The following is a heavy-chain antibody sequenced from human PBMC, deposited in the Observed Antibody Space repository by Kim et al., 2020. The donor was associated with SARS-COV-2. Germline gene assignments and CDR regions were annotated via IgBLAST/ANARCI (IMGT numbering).Heavy chain of an antibody. CDR3: ARDYITGDRVAFDI. V-gene: IGHV3-13*01. D-gene: IGHD7-27*01. Sequence: PGSVKGRFNLSRENAKNALYLQMNSLRAGDTAIYYCARDYITGDRVAFDIWGQGTMVTVSS. J-gene: IGHJ3*02.